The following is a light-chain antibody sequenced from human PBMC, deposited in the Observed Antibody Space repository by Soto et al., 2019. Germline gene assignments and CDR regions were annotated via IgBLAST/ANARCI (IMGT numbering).Light chain of an antibody. V-gene: IGLV1-40*01. Sequence: QSVLTQPPSVSGAPGQRVTISRTGSSSNIGTDYDVHWYQQLPGTAPKLLIYDNSHRPSGVPDRFSGSKSGTSGSLAITGLQAEDEADYFCQSYDSSLNGYVFGTGTKVTVL. CDR1: SSNIGTDYD. CDR2: DNS. J-gene: IGLJ1*01. CDR3: QSYDSSLNGYV.